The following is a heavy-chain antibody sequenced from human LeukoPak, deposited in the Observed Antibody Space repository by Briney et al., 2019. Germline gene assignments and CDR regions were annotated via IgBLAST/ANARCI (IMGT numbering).Heavy chain of an antibody. Sequence: ASVKVSCKASGYTFTSYGISWVRQAPGQGLEWMGWISAYNGNTNYAQKLQGRVTMTTDTSTSTAYMELRSLRSDDTAVYYCARDRYYYGSGRSAGMDVWGQGTTVTVSS. J-gene: IGHJ6*02. CDR3: ARDRYYYGSGRSAGMDV. V-gene: IGHV1-18*01. CDR1: GYTFTSYG. CDR2: ISAYNGNT. D-gene: IGHD3-10*01.